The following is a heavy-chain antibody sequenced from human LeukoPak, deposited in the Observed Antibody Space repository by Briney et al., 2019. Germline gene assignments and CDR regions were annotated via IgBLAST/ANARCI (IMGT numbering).Heavy chain of an antibody. D-gene: IGHD3-9*01. J-gene: IGHJ4*02. CDR1: GGSISSSSYY. Sequence: PSETLSLTCTVSGGSISSSSYYWGWIRQPPGKGLEWIGSIYYSGSTYYNPSLKSRVTISVDTSKNQFSLKLSSVTAADTAVYYCATRTAGYDILTGYRIWGQGTLVTVSS. CDR3: ATRTAGYDILTGYRI. V-gene: IGHV4-39*01. CDR2: IYYSGST.